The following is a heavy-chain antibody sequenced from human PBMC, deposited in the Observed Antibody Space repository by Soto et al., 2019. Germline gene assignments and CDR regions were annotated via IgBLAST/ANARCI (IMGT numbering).Heavy chain of an antibody. CDR2: VYWDDAK. CDR1: GFSLSTSGVG. V-gene: IGHV2-5*02. D-gene: IGHD2-21*01. Sequence: QITLKESGPTLMKPTQTLTLTCTFSGFSLSTSGVGVGWIRQPTGKALEWLALVYWDDAKYYSPSLKNRLTITKGTSENQVVLTMTNMGPVDTGTYYCALRGNCAGDSCYSAWGQGTLVTVSS. J-gene: IGHJ5*02. CDR3: ALRGNCAGDSCYSA.